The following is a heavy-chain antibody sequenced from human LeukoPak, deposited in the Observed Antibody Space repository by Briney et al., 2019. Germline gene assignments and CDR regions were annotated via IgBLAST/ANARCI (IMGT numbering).Heavy chain of an antibody. J-gene: IGHJ4*02. CDR1: GGSFSGYY. V-gene: IGHV4-34*01. CDR3: ARLATKEGRDY. Sequence: SETLSLTCAVYGGSFSGYYWSWIRQPPGKGLEWIGEINHSGSTNYNPSLKSRVTISVDTSKNQFSLKLSSVTAADTAVYYCARLATKEGRDYWGQGTLVTVSS. D-gene: IGHD1-1*01. CDR2: INHSGST.